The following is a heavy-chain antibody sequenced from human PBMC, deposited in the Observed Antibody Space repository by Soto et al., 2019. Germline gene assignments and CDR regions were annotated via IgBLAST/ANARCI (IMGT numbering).Heavy chain of an antibody. CDR1: GFTCSSYD. CDR3: AKATATGGGAFDI. V-gene: IGHV3-23*01. CDR2: ILVGGST. D-gene: IGHD2-8*02. J-gene: IGHJ3*02. Sequence: VQMLESGGGLVQPGGSLRLSCAASGFTCSSYDMSWVRQAPGKGLEWVSTILVGGSTYYPDSVKGRFTISRDNSKNTLFLQMNSLTAGDMAVYYCAKATATGGGAFDICGQGTMVTVSS.